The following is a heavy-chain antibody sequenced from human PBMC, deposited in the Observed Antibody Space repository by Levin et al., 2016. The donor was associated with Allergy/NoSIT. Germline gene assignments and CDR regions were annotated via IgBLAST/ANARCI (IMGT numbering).Heavy chain of an antibody. CDR2: IYHSGST. Sequence: GSLRLSCTVSGDSISGYYWSWIRLPPGKGLEWIASIYHSGSTNYNPSLKSRVTISVDTSKSHFSLTLSSVTAADTAVYYCARGRSSGGDGYPNFFDYWGQGTLLTVSS. V-gene: IGHV4-59*01. CDR3: ARGRSSGGDGYPNFFDY. J-gene: IGHJ4*02. D-gene: IGHD3-16*01. CDR1: GDSISGYY.